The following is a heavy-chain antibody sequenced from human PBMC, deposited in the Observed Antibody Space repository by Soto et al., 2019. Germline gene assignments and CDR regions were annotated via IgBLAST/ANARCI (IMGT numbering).Heavy chain of an antibody. J-gene: IGHJ6*02. CDR3: ARIWTIFGVVAGMDV. D-gene: IGHD3-3*01. CDR1: GGSISSSNW. CDR2: IYHSGST. V-gene: IGHV4-4*02. Sequence: SETLSLTCAVSGGSISSSNWWSWVRQPPGKGLEWIGEIYHSGSTNYNPSLKSRVTISVDKSKNQFSLKLSSVTAAGTAVYYCARIWTIFGVVAGMDVWGQGTTVTVSS.